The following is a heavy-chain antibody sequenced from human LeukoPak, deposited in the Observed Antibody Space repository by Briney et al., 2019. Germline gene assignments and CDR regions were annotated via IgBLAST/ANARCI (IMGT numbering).Heavy chain of an antibody. CDR3: ARVDAYYNWFDP. D-gene: IGHD2-21*01. J-gene: IGHJ5*02. Sequence: SVKVSCKASGGTFSSYAISWVRQAPGQGLEWMGGIIPIFGTANYAQKFQGRVTITADESTSTAYMELSSLRSEDTAVYYCARVDAYYNWFDPWGQGTLVTVSS. V-gene: IGHV1-69*01. CDR1: GGTFSSYA. CDR2: IIPIFGTA.